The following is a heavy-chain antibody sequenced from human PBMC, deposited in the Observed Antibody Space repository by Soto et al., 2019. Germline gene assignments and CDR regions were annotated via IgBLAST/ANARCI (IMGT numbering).Heavy chain of an antibody. Sequence: GGSLRLSCAASGFTFSSYSMNWVRQAPGKGLEWVSSISSSSSYIYYADSVKGRFTISRDNAKNSLYLQMNSLRAEDTAVYYCARDPDIDAFDIWGQGTMVTVSS. CDR3: ARDPDIDAFDI. V-gene: IGHV3-21*01. J-gene: IGHJ3*02. D-gene: IGHD5-12*01. CDR2: ISSSSSYI. CDR1: GFTFSSYS.